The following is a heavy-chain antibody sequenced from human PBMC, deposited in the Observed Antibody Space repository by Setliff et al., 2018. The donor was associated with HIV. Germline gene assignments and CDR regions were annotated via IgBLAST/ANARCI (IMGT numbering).Heavy chain of an antibody. V-gene: IGHV1-24*01. CDR1: GHTPRHYG. D-gene: IGHD6-13*01. CDR2: LIPVLGEP. CDR3: ATDPGYSSTWYSESFQH. J-gene: IGHJ1*01. Sequence: ASVKVSCKASGHTPRHYGINWIRQAPGQGLEWVGSLIPVLGEPHYAQKFQGRLTMTEDTSTDTAYMELSSLRSDDTAMYYCATDPGYSSTWYSESFQHWGQGTVVTVSS.